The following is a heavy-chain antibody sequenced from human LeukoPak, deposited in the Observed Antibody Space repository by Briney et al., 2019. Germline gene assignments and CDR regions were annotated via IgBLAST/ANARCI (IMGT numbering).Heavy chain of an antibody. D-gene: IGHD2-15*01. Sequence: SLXLSCAASGFTFNNYAMSWVRQAPGKGLEWVSAISGSGDSTNSADSVKGRFTISRDNSKNTLYLQMNSLRAEDTAVYYCAKALGAICGAGCSSRYFDYWGQRTLVTVSS. CDR1: GFTFNNYA. CDR3: AKALGAICGAGCSSRYFDY. V-gene: IGHV3-23*01. CDR2: ISGSGDST. J-gene: IGHJ4*02.